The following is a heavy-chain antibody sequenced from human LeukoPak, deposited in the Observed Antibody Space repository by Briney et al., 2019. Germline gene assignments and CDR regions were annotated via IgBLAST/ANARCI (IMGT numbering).Heavy chain of an antibody. CDR2: ISGSGYST. D-gene: IGHD1-26*01. Sequence: GGSLRLSCVASGFAFNNYAMTWVRQAPGKGLEWVSAISGSGYSTYYADSVKGRFTISRDNSKNTLYLQMNSLRAEDTALYFCAQWSRYFDYWGQGTLVTVSS. CDR3: AQWSRYFDY. V-gene: IGHV3-23*01. J-gene: IGHJ4*02. CDR1: GFAFNNYA.